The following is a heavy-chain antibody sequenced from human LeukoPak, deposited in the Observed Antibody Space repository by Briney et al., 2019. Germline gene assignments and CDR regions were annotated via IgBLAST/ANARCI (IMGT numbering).Heavy chain of an antibody. CDR3: ARAEGYYYDSSGYYLHHFDN. Sequence: ASGKVSCKASGYTFTSDGISWVRQAPGQGLEWMVWISAYNGNTNYAQKLQGRVTMTTDTSTSTAYMELRSLRSDDTAVYYCARAEGYYYDSSGYYLHHFDNWGQGTLVTVSS. D-gene: IGHD3-22*01. CDR1: GYTFTSDG. J-gene: IGHJ4*02. V-gene: IGHV1-18*01. CDR2: ISAYNGNT.